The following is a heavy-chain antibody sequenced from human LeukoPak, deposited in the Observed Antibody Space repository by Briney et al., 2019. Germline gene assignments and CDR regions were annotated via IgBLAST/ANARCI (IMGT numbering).Heavy chain of an antibody. CDR2: IYKTGST. J-gene: IGHJ4*02. CDR3: TRHQTNNYGPGTPFDY. Sequence: GSLRLSCAASGFTFSSYSMNWVRQPPGKGLEWIGSIYKTGSTNYSPSLKSRVTISVDTSENQFSLKLSSVTAADTAVYYCTRHQTNNYGPGTPFDYWGQGTLVSVSS. CDR1: GFTFSSYSMN. D-gene: IGHD3-10*01. V-gene: IGHV4-39*01.